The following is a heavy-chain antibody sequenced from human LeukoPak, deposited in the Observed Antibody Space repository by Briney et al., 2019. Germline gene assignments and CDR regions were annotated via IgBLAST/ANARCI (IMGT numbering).Heavy chain of an antibody. CDR3: AKGGKGVVVPAGSLFDY. V-gene: IGHV3-30-3*01. D-gene: IGHD2-2*01. Sequence: GESLRLSCAASGFTFSSYAMHWVRQAPGKGLEWVAVISYDGSNKYYADSVKGRFTISRDNSKNSLYLQMNSLRAEDTALYYCAKGGKGVVVPAGSLFDYWGQGTLVTVSS. J-gene: IGHJ4*02. CDR2: ISYDGSNK. CDR1: GFTFSSYA.